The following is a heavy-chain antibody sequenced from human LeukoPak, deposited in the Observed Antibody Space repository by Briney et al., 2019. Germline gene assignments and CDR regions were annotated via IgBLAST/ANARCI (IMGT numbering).Heavy chain of an antibody. CDR1: EIIFSDYW. CDR3: ASHGRHNGAFDI. CDR2: IYSGGSA. Sequence: GGSLRLSCVASEIIFSDYWMSWVRQAPGKGLEWVSVIYSGGSAYYADSVKGRFTISRDNSKNTLYLQMNSLRAEDTAVYYCASHGRHNGAFDIWGQGTMVTVSS. D-gene: IGHD2-8*01. V-gene: IGHV3-53*01. J-gene: IGHJ3*02.